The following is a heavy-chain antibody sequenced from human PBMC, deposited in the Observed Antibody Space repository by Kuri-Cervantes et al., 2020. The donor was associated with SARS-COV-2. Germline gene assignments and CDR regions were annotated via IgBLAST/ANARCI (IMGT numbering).Heavy chain of an antibody. CDR2: INGYNDNT. D-gene: IGHD2-15*01. CDR3: ARGIVVVVAAMGYFDY. J-gene: IGHJ4*02. V-gene: IGHV1-18*04. CDR1: GYTFTNYG. Sequence: ASVKVSCKASGYTFTNYGISWVRQAPGQGLEWMGWINGYNDNTKYAQKLQGRVTMTTDTSTSTAYMELRNLRSDDTAVYYCARGIVVVVAAMGYFDYWGQGTLVTVSS.